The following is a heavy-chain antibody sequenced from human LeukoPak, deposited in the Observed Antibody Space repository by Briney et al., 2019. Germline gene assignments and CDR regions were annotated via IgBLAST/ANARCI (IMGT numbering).Heavy chain of an antibody. CDR3: ARDLGSAEYNWFDP. J-gene: IGHJ5*02. V-gene: IGHV3-33*08. CDR2: IWYDGSNK. CDR1: GFTFSSYA. Sequence: PGGSLRLSCAASGFTFSSYAMSWVRQAPGKGLEWVAVIWYDGSNKYYADSVKGRFTISRDNSKNTLYLQMNSLRAEDTAVYYCARDLGSAEYNWFDPWGQGTLVTVSS.